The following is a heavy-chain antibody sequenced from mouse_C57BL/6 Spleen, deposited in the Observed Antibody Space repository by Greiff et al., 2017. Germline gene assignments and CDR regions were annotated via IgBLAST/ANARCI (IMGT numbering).Heavy chain of an antibody. CDR1: GFTFSDYG. D-gene: IGHD1-1*01. CDR3: ARTYYGSHWYFDV. CDR2: ISSGSSTF. V-gene: IGHV5-17*01. J-gene: IGHJ1*03. Sequence: EVHLVESGGGLVKPGGSLKLSCAASGFTFSDYGMHWVRQAPEKGLEWVAYISSGSSTFYYADTVTGRFTISSDNAKNDLFLQMTRLRSEDTAMYYCARTYYGSHWYFDVWGKGTTVTVSS.